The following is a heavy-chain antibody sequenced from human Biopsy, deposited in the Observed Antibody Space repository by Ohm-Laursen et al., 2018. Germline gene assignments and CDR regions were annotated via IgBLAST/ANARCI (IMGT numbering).Heavy chain of an antibody. CDR3: ARGRRHCSGTCSRWYFDL. V-gene: IGHV1-2*02. Sequence: ASVKVSCKPSGYTFTAFSVHWLRQAPGQGLEWMGWINPKSGDTDYPQNFQGRVSMTRGTSISTAYMGLSRLRSDDTAVYYCARGRRHCSGTCSRWYFDLWGQGTLVTVSS. J-gene: IGHJ5*02. D-gene: IGHD2-2*01. CDR1: GYTFTAFS. CDR2: INPKSGDT.